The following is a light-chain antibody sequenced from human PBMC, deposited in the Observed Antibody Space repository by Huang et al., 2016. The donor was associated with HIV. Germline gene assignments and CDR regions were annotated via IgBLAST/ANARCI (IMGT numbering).Light chain of an antibody. Sequence: DIQMTQSPPSLSASVGDRVTFTFRANQNITKSLNWYQQKPGKAPKLLIYTASTLESGVPSRFSGGGSGSSFTLNITNLQPEDFATYYCQQSFSVPRTFG. J-gene: IGKJ1*01. CDR2: TAS. CDR3: QQSFSVPRT. CDR1: QNITKS. V-gene: IGKV1-39*01.